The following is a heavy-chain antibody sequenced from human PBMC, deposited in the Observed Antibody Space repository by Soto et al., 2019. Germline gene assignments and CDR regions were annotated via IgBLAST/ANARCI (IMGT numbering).Heavy chain of an antibody. D-gene: IGHD2-2*01. CDR2: LYYSGST. Sequence: SETLSLTCTVSGGSLSSGAYYWNWIRQHPGKGLEWIGYLYYSGSTYYNPSLKSRVTISGDKSKNQFSLKLSSVTAADTAVYYCSEFIYQDQLLCLTNYWGQGTLVTVSS. CDR1: GGSLSSGAYY. J-gene: IGHJ4*02. CDR3: SEFIYQDQLLCLTNY. V-gene: IGHV4-31*03.